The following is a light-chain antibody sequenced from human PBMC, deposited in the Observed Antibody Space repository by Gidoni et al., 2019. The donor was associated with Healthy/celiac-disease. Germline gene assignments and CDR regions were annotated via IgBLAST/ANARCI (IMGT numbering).Light chain of an antibody. CDR2: AAS. J-gene: IGKJ4*01. Sequence: DIQMTQSPSSLSASVGDRVTITCRASQSISSYLNWYQQKPGKAPKLLIYAASSLQSGVPSGFSGSGSGTDFTLAISSLQPGDLATYYCQRGYCTPPLTCGGGTKVRI. CDR1: QSISSY. CDR3: QRGYCTPPLT. V-gene: IGKV1-39*01.